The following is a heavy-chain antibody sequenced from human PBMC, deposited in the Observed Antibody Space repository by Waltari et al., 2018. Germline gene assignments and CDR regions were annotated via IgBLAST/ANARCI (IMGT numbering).Heavy chain of an antibody. CDR2: ISPGGRTG. Sequence: EVQVVESGGGLAQPGGSLRLSCAASGFTFSRSWMHWVRRAPGKGLVWVSRISPGGRTGDYADSVEGRFTISRDNAQNTLYLQLTNLRGDDTAIYYCARELRGDNDLWGQGTMVTVSS. CDR3: ARELRGDNDL. CDR1: GFTFSRSW. D-gene: IGHD3-9*01. J-gene: IGHJ3*01. V-gene: IGHV3-74*01.